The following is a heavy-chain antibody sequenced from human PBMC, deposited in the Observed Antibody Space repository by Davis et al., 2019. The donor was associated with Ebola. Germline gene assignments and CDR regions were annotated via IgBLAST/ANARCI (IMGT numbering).Heavy chain of an antibody. D-gene: IGHD6-13*01. Sequence: SVTVSCKASGGTFSSYAISWVRQAPGQGLEWMGGIIPIFGTANYAQKFQGRVTITADESTSTAYMELSSLRSEDTAVYYCARGPAESHYSSSYYYFDYWGQGTLVTVSS. V-gene: IGHV1-69*13. CDR1: GGTFSSYA. CDR2: IIPIFGTA. J-gene: IGHJ4*02. CDR3: ARGPAESHYSSSYYYFDY.